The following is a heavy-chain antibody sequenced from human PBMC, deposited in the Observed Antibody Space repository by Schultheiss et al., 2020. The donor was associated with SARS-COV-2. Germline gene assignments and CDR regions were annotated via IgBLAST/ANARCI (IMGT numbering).Heavy chain of an antibody. V-gene: IGHV3-53*04. CDR1: GFTVSSNY. CDR2: IYSGGST. Sequence: GGSLRLSCAASGFTVSSNYMSWVRQAPGKGLEWVSVIYSGGSTYYADSVKGRFTISRHNSKNTLYLQMNSLRAEDTAVYYCARDTGELLRQRSYYYGMDVWGQGTTVTVSS. CDR3: ARDTGELLRQRSYYYGMDV. D-gene: IGHD1-26*01. J-gene: IGHJ6*02.